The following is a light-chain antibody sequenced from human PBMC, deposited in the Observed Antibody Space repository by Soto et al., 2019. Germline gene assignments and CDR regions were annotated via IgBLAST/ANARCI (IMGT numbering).Light chain of an antibody. J-gene: IGKJ5*01. CDR3: QQYDTLPLT. Sequence: DIQMTQSPSSLSASVGDRVTIICQASQDITNYLNWYQQKPGKAPKLLIHDSSNLETGFPSRFSGSGSGTSFSFTISSLQPEDIATYYCQQYDTLPLTFGHGTRLEIK. V-gene: IGKV1-33*01. CDR2: DSS. CDR1: QDITNY.